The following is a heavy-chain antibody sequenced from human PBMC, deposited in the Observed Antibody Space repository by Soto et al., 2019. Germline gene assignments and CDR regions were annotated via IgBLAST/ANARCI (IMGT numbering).Heavy chain of an antibody. Sequence: GGSLRLSCVASGFTFSSYSMVWVRQAPGKGLEYVSAISSNGGSTYYGNSVKGRFTISRDNSKNTLYLQMGSLRDDDMAVYYCARDRGYSSGHPADVWGQGTTVTVSS. CDR3: ARDRGYSSGHPADV. CDR2: ISSNGGST. D-gene: IGHD6-19*01. V-gene: IGHV3-64*01. CDR1: GFTFSSYS. J-gene: IGHJ6*02.